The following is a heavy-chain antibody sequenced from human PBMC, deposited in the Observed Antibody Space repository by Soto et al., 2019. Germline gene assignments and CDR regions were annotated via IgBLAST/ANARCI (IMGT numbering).Heavy chain of an antibody. V-gene: IGHV1-3*01. CDR1: GYTFTSYA. CDR2: INAGNGNT. Sequence: AASVKVSCKASGYTFTSYAMHWVRQAPGQRLEWMGWINAGNGNTKYSQKFQGRVTVTRDTSASTAYMELSSLRSEDTAVYYCARVPTFGVGYYFDYWGQGTLVTVSS. CDR3: ARVPTFGVGYYFDY. D-gene: IGHD3-3*01. J-gene: IGHJ4*02.